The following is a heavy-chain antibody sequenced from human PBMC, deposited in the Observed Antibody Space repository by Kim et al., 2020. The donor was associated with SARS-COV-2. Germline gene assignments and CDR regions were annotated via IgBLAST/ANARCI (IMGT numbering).Heavy chain of an antibody. CDR1: GYTFTGYY. Sequence: ASVKVSCKASGYTFTGYYMHWVRQAPGQGLEWMGWINPNSGGTNYAQKFQGWVTMTRDTSISTAYMELSRLRSDDTAVYYCARALDTAMVGAAFDIWGQGTMVTVSS. V-gene: IGHV1-2*04. J-gene: IGHJ3*02. D-gene: IGHD5-18*01. CDR2: INPNSGGT. CDR3: ARALDTAMVGAAFDI.